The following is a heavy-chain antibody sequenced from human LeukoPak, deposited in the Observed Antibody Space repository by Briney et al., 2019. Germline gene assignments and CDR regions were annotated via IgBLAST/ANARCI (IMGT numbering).Heavy chain of an antibody. Sequence: GRSLRLSCAASGFTFSSYAMPWVRQAPGKGLEWVSSISSSSSYIYYADSVKGRFTISRDNAKNSLYLQMNSLRAEDTAVYYCARAGCSGGSCYPHFDYWGQGTLVTVSS. D-gene: IGHD2-15*01. CDR1: GFTFSSYA. CDR3: ARAGCSGGSCYPHFDY. J-gene: IGHJ4*02. V-gene: IGHV3-21*01. CDR2: ISSSSSYI.